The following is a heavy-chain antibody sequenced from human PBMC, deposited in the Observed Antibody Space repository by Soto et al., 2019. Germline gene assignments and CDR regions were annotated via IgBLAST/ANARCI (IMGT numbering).Heavy chain of an antibody. CDR1: GGAFSGYY. J-gene: IGHJ6*02. D-gene: IGHD5-12*01. CDR3: ARGRRYSGYDYYYYGMDV. CDR2: INHSGST. Sequence: SETLSLTCAVYGGAFSGYYWSWIRQPPGKGLEWIGEINHSGSTNYNPSLKSRVTISVDTSKNQFSLKLSSVTAADTAVYYCARGRRYSGYDYYYYGMDVWGQGTTVTVSS. V-gene: IGHV4-34*01.